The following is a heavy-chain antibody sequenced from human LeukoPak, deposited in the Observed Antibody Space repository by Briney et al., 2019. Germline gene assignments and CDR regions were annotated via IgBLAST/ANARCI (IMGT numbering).Heavy chain of an antibody. V-gene: IGHV3-30-3*01. J-gene: IGHJ4*02. CDR3: AREGIAVAGIVD. CDR2: ISYDGSNK. D-gene: IGHD6-19*01. CDR1: GFTFSSYA. Sequence: PGGSLRLSCAASGFTFSSYAMRWVRQAPGKGLEWVAVISYDGSNKYYADSVKGRFTISRDNSKNTLYLQMNSLRAEDTAVYYCAREGIAVAGIVDWGQGTLVTVSS.